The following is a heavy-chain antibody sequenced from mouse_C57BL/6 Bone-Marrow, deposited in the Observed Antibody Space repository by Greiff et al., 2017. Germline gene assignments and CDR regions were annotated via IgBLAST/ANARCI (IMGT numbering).Heavy chain of an antibody. CDR1: GFTFSSYA. CDR3: AREASWFAY. Sequence: EVKLVESGGGLVKPGGSLKLSCAASGFTFSSYAMSWVRQTPEKRLEWVATISDGGSYTYYPDNVKGRFTISRDNAKNNLYLQMSHLKSEDTAMYYCAREASWFAYWGQGTLGTVSA. V-gene: IGHV5-4*01. CDR2: ISDGGSYT. J-gene: IGHJ3*01.